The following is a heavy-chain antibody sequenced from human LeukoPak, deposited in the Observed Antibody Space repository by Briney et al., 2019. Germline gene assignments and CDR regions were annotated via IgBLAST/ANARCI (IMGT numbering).Heavy chain of an antibody. CDR1: GYTFTGYY. J-gene: IGHJ6*03. Sequence: ASVKVSCKASGYTFTGYYMHWVRQAPGQGLEWMGWISAYNGNTNYAQKFQGRVTITTDESTSTAYMELSSLRSEDTAVYYCAREGGWFGELHYFYYMGVWGKGTTVTVSS. D-gene: IGHD3-10*01. CDR2: ISAYNGNT. CDR3: AREGGWFGELHYFYYMGV. V-gene: IGHV1-18*04.